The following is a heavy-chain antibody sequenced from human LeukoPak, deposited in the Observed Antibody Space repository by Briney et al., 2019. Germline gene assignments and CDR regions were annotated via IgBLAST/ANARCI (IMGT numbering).Heavy chain of an antibody. Sequence: GASLKISCKGSGYHFTSYWIGWVRPMPGKGPEWMGIMYPGDSDTRYSPSFQGQVTTSADKSITTAYVQWSSLKASDTAMYYCARAYYGSSGFDYWGQGTLVTVSS. D-gene: IGHD3-10*01. J-gene: IGHJ4*02. CDR1: GYHFTSYW. CDR2: MYPGDSDT. CDR3: ARAYYGSSGFDY. V-gene: IGHV5-51*01.